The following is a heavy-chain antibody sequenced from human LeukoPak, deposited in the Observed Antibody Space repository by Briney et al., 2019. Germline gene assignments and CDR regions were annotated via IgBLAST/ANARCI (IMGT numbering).Heavy chain of an antibody. D-gene: IGHD6-6*01. CDR2: ISYDGSNK. V-gene: IGHV3-30-3*01. CDR3: ARDRVLSSSSLYYFDY. J-gene: IGHJ4*02. Sequence: GGSLRLSCAASGFTFSSYAMHWVRQAPGKGLEWVAVISYDGSNKYYADSVKGRFTISRDNSKNTLYLQMNSLRAEDTAVYYCARDRVLSSSSLYYFDYWGQGTLVTVSS. CDR1: GFTFSSYA.